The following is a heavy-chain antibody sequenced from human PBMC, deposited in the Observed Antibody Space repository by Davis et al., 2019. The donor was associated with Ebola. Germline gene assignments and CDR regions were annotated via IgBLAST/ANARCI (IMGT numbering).Heavy chain of an antibody. V-gene: IGHV3-21*01. CDR2: ISSSSSYI. CDR3: ARDPADFWSGDYGMDV. J-gene: IGHJ6*02. Sequence: PGGSLRLSCAASGFTFSSYSMNWVRQAPGKGLEWVSSISSSSSYIYYADSVKGRFTIPRDNAKNSLYLQMNSLRAEDTAVYYCARDPADFWSGDYGMDVWGQGTTVTVSS. D-gene: IGHD3-3*01. CDR1: GFTFSSYS.